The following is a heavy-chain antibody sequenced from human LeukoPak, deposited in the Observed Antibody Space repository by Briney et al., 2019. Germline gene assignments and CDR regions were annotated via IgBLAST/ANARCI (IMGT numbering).Heavy chain of an antibody. V-gene: IGHV4-59*01. Sequence: SETLSLTCTVSGGSISSYYWSWIRQPPGKGLEWIGYIYYSGSTNYNPSLKSRVTISVDTSKNQFSLKLSSVTAADTAVYYCAIHENSSSSLGDAFDIWGQGTMVTVSS. CDR1: GGSISSYY. D-gene: IGHD6-6*01. J-gene: IGHJ3*02. CDR3: AIHENSSSSLGDAFDI. CDR2: IYYSGST.